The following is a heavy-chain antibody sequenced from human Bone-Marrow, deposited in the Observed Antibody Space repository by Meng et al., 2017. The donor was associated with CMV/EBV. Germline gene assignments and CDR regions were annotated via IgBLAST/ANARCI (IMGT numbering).Heavy chain of an antibody. D-gene: IGHD2-2*01. CDR2: IYYSGST. J-gene: IGHJ6*01. CDR3: ARGGSTSYYYYYGMDV. Sequence: SETLSLTCTVSGGSISSYYWSWIRQPPGKGLEWIGYIYYSGSTNYNPSLKSRVTIPVDTSKNQFSLKLSSVTAADTAVYYCARGGSTSYYYYYGMDVWGQGTTVTVSS. V-gene: IGHV4-59*01. CDR1: GGSISSYY.